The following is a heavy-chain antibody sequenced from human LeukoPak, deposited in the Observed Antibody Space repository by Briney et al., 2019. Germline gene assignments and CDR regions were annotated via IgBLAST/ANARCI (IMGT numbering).Heavy chain of an antibody. V-gene: IGHV4-39*07. D-gene: IGHD6-19*01. Sequence: SETLSLTCTVSGGSIGSSSYYWSWIRQPPGKGLEWIGEINHSGSTNYNPSLKSRVTISVDTSKNQFSLRLSSVTAADTAVYYCARRSPYSSGWYLRGVQTNFDYWGQGTLVTVSS. CDR3: ARRSPYSSGWYLRGVQTNFDY. CDR1: GGSIGSSSYY. J-gene: IGHJ4*02. CDR2: INHSGST.